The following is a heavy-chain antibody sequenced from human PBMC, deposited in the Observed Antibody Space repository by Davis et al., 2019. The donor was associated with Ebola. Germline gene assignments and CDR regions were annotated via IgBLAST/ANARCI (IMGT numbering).Heavy chain of an antibody. J-gene: IGHJ5*02. CDR1: GTTSTTNG. D-gene: IGHD3-10*01. CDR3: VNRAVDP. V-gene: IGHV3-23*01. CDR2: MTRAGDST. Sequence: GESLKISCVVSGTTSTTNGMDWVRQAPGKGLEWVSGMTRAGDSTYYAGSVKGRFTISRDNSKNTFYLQMNSLGAEDTAIYYCVNRAVDPWGQGTPVTVSS.